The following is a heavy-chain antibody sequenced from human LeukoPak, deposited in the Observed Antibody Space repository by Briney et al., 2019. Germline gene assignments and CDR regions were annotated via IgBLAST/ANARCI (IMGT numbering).Heavy chain of an antibody. D-gene: IGHD3-16*01. J-gene: IGHJ4*02. CDR3: VRARAGGLDY. V-gene: IGHV3-30*04. CDR1: GFTFRHYA. Sequence: GGSLRLSCAASGFTFRHYAVNWVRQAPGRGLEWVAVLSFDGAHKYYAESVKGRFTISRDNSNNTLFLQMDSLRIEDTALYYCVRARAGGLDYWGQGTLVTVSS. CDR2: LSFDGAHK.